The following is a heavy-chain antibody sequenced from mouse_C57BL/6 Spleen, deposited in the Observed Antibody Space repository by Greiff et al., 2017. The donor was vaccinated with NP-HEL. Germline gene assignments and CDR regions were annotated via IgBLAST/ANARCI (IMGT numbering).Heavy chain of an antibody. J-gene: IGHJ2*01. CDR1: GYTFTSYW. D-gene: IGHD2-2*01. V-gene: IGHV1-61*01. CDR3: AWGVTTPFDY. Sequence: VQLQQPGAELVRPGSSVKLSCKASGYTFTSYWMDWVKQRPGQGLEWIGNIYPSDSETHYNQKFKDKATLTVDKSSSTAYMQLSSLTSEDSAVYYCAWGVTTPFDYWGQGTTLTVSS. CDR2: IYPSDSET.